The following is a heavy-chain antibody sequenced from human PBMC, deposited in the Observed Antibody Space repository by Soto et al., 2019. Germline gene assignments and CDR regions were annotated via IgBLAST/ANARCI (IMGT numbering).Heavy chain of an antibody. D-gene: IGHD1-20*01. V-gene: IGHV3-23*01. Sequence: EVQLLESGGGLVQPGGSLRLSCAASGFTFSSYAMTWVRQAPGKGLECVSTISGSGGTTYFADSVKGRFTISGGNSENKLHLQMNSLRAEDTAVYYCARGLGRITGKTLDYWGQGTLVTVSS. CDR1: GFTFSSYA. CDR3: ARGLGRITGKTLDY. CDR2: ISGSGGTT. J-gene: IGHJ4*02.